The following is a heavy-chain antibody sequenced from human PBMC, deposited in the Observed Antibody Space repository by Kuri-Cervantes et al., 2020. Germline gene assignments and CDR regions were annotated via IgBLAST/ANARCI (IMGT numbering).Heavy chain of an antibody. J-gene: IGHJ4*02. CDR1: GYTFTSYG. CDR2: INPNSGGT. V-gene: IGHV1-2*02. D-gene: IGHD3-9*01. Sequence: ASVKVSCKASGYTFTSYGISRVRQAPGQGLEWMGWINPNSGGTNYAQKFQGRVTMTRDTSISTAYMELSRLRSDDTAVYYCAVYPAGDYDILTGYYVLGYWGQGTLVTVSS. CDR3: AVYPAGDYDILTGYYVLGY.